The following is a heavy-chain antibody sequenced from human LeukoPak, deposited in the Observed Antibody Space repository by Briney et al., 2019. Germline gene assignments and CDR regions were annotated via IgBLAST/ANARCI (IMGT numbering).Heavy chain of an antibody. D-gene: IGHD3-10*01. J-gene: IGHJ4*02. Sequence: GGSLRLSCAASGFPFSSYWMNWVRQAPGKGLEWVANIKQDGSEKYYVDSVKGRFTISRDNAKNSLYLQMNSLRAEDTAVYYCARDRNTFGVDYWGQGTLVTVSS. CDR2: IKQDGSEK. CDR3: ARDRNTFGVDY. CDR1: GFPFSSYW. V-gene: IGHV3-7*01.